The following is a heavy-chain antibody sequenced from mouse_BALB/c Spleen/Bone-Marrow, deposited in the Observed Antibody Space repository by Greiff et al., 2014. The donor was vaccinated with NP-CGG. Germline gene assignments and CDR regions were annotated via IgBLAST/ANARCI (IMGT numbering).Heavy chain of an antibody. Sequence: VQLQQSGAELVRPGASVKLSCKASGYTFTSYRINWVKQRPGQGLEWIGNIFPSETYTNYNQKFKDKATLTVDKSSSTAYMQLSSPTSEDSAVYYCTRDNWDYWGQGTTLTVPS. CDR1: GYTFTSYR. J-gene: IGHJ2*01. CDR3: TRDNWDY. CDR2: IFPSETYT. V-gene: IGHV1-69*02. D-gene: IGHD4-1*01.